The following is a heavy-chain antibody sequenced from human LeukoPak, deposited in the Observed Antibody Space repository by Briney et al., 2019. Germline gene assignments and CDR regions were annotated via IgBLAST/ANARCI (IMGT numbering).Heavy chain of an antibody. CDR3: ARGGCTSTSCYGFDS. Sequence: SETLSLTCAVYGGSFSGYYWRWIRQPPGKGLEWIGEINHSGSTNYNPPLKSRVTISIDTSKNQFSLMLNSVTAADTAVYYCARGGCTSTSCYGFDSWGQGTLVTVSS. CDR2: INHSGST. J-gene: IGHJ4*02. CDR1: GGSFSGYY. V-gene: IGHV4-34*01. D-gene: IGHD2-2*01.